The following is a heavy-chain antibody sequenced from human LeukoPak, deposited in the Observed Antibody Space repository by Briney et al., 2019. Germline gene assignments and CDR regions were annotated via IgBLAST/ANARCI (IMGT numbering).Heavy chain of an antibody. Sequence: PEGSLRLSCAASGFTFSSYGMHWVRQAPGKGLEWVAVIWYDGSNKYYADSVKGRFTISRDNSKNTLYLQMNSLRAEDTAVYYCARDRQWLVSYWFDPWGQGTLVTVSS. CDR1: GFTFSSYG. D-gene: IGHD6-19*01. CDR3: ARDRQWLVSYWFDP. CDR2: IWYDGSNK. V-gene: IGHV3-33*01. J-gene: IGHJ5*02.